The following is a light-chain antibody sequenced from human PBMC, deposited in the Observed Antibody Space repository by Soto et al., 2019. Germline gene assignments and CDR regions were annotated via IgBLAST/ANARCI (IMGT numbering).Light chain of an antibody. Sequence: QSVLTQPPSVSGAPGQRVTISCTRSSSNIGAGYDVPWYQQLPGTAPKLLIYGNSNRPSGVPDRFSGSKSGTSASLAITRLQAEDEADYYCQAYDSSLSGVVFGGGTKVTVL. J-gene: IGLJ2*01. CDR2: GNS. CDR3: QAYDSSLSGVV. CDR1: SSNIGAGYD. V-gene: IGLV1-40*01.